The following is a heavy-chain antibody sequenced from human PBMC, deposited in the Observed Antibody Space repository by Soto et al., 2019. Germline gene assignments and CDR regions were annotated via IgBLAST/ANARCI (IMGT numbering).Heavy chain of an antibody. V-gene: IGHV3-30*18. CDR3: AKDRMGAGVRGYFDY. CDR2: ISYDGSNK. CDR1: GFTFSSYG. J-gene: IGHJ4*02. Sequence: QVQLVESGGGVVQPGKSLRLSCAGSGFTFSSYGMDWVRQAPGKGLEWVAVISYDGSNKYYAESVKGRFTISRDNSKNTLYLQMSRLRADDTAVYYCAKDRMGAGVRGYFDYWGQGTLVTVSS. D-gene: IGHD3-10*01.